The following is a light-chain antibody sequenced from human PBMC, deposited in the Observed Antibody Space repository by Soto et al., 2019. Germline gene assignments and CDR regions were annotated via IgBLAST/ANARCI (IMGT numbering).Light chain of an antibody. J-gene: IGKJ4*01. CDR1: QRVSNS. CDR3: QQRTNWPRT. V-gene: IGKV3-11*01. CDR2: DVS. Sequence: EIVLTQSPATLSLSPGERATLSCWASQRVSNSLALYQQRPVQSPRLLIYDVSTRATGIPARFGGSGSGTDFTITISSLETEDFAVYYCQQRTNWPRTFGGGTKVEI.